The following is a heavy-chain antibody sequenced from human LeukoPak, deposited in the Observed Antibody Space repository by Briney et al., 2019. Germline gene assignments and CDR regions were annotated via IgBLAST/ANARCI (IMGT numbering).Heavy chain of an antibody. CDR1: GGSISSYY. CDR2: IYYSGST. D-gene: IGHD1-26*01. CDR3: ARRVSGSYYAMDV. V-gene: IGHV4-59*01. Sequence: PSETLSLTCTVSGGSISSYYWSWIRQPPGKGLEWIGYIYYSGSTNYNPSLKSRVTISVDTSKNQFSLKLSSVTAADTAVYYCARRVSGSYYAMDVWGKGTTVTISS. J-gene: IGHJ6*04.